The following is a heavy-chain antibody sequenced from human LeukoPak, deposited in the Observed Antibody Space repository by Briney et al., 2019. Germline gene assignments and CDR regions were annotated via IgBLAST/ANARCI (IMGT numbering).Heavy chain of an antibody. CDR3: ARGLGIAAAGITIGYYFDY. CDR1: GYTFTSYY. CDR2: INPSGGST. D-gene: IGHD6-13*01. V-gene: IGHV1-46*01. J-gene: IGHJ4*02. Sequence: ASVKVSCKASGYTFTSYYMHWVRQAPGQGLEWMGIINPSGGSTSYAQKFQGRVTMTRDTSISTAYMELSRLRSDDTAVYYCARGLGIAAAGITIGYYFDYWGQGTLVTVSS.